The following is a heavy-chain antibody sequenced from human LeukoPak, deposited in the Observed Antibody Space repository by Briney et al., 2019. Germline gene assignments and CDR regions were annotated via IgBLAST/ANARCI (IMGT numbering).Heavy chain of an antibody. CDR1: GYTFTNYD. V-gene: IGHV1-8*01. Sequence: ASVKVSCKASGYTFTNYDINWVRQASGPGLDWMGLRNPKNGHTGYAQKFQGRVTMTRNTSISTAYMELSSLSSEDTAVYYCARGPGCISTSCPYYFDYWGGGTVVRVSS. D-gene: IGHD2-2*01. J-gene: IGHJ4*02. CDR3: ARGPGCISTSCPYYFDY. CDR2: RNPKNGHT.